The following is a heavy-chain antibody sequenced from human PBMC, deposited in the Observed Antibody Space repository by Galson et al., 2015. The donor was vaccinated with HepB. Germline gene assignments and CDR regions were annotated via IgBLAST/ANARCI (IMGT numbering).Heavy chain of an antibody. J-gene: IGHJ4*02. Sequence: SLRLSCAASGFTFSSYAMSWVRQAPGKGLEWVSAISDGGGSTYYADSVKGRFTISRDNSKNTLYLQMNSLRAEDTAVYYCAKVGGYCSGGRCYSGYVDYWGQGTPVTVSS. V-gene: IGHV3-23*01. CDR3: AKVGGYCSGGRCYSGYVDY. CDR1: GFTFSSYA. CDR2: ISDGGGST. D-gene: IGHD2-15*01.